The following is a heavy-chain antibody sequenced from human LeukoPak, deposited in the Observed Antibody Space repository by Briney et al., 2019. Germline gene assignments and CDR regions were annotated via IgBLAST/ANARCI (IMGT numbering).Heavy chain of an antibody. V-gene: IGHV3-20*04. CDR2: INWNGRIT. CDR1: GFTFDDYA. J-gene: IGHJ6*03. D-gene: IGHD5-18*01. Sequence: GESLRLSCAASGFTFDDYAMNWVRQVPGRGLEWVSGINWNGRITEYADSVKDRFTISRQNTKNSLYLYMNNLGGEDTALYFCARGSVQLWLRDTYYYMDVWGKGTTVTVTS. CDR3: ARGSVQLWLRDTYYYMDV.